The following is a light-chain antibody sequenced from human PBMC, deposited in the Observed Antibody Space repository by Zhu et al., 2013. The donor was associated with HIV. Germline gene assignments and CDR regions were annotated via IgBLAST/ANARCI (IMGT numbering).Light chain of an antibody. Sequence: QSVLIQPPSVSGTPGQWVTISCSGSSSNIGSHSVIWYQHLPGTAPKLLIYRNNQRPSGVPDRFSGSRSGSSASLAISGLQPEDEADYYCQSYDSSLSVHVVFGGGTKLTVL. V-gene: IGLV1-44*01. CDR2: RNN. CDR1: SSNIGSHS. CDR3: QSYDSSLSVHVV. J-gene: IGLJ2*01.